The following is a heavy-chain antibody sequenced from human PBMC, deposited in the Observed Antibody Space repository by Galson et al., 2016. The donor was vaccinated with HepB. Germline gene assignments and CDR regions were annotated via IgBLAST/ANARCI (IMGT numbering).Heavy chain of an antibody. CDR2: ISGVSDRT. D-gene: IGHD4-11*01. CDR1: GFTFSNYA. CDR3: AKECPYSNVRHYYLEN. Sequence: SLRLSCAASGFTFSNYAMSWVRQAPGKGPEWVSAISGVSDRTYYAGSMKDRFIISRDDSRNMLFLQLNSLRAEDTAIYYCAKECPYSNVRHYYLENWGLGTLVTVSS. V-gene: IGHV3-23*01. J-gene: IGHJ4*01.